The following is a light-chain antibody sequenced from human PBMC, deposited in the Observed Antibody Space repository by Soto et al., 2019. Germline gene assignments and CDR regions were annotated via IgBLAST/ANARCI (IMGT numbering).Light chain of an antibody. V-gene: IGKV3-15*01. CDR3: QQYNNWPPWT. J-gene: IGKJ1*01. Sequence: EIVMTQSPATLSVSPGERATLSCRASQSFSSNLAWYQQKPGQAPRLLVYGASTRSTGIPSRFSGSGSGTEFTLTISSLKSEDFAVYYCQQYNNWPPWTFGQGTKVEIK. CDR1: QSFSSN. CDR2: GAS.